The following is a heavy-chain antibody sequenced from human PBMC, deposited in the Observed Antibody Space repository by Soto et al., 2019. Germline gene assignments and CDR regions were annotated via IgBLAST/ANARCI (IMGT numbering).Heavy chain of an antibody. V-gene: IGHV4-59*01. CDR1: GDSIGNSH. Sequence: SETLSLTCTVSGDSIGNSHWSWIRQPPGKGLEWIGLTFSRGSATYNPSLKSRVTISVETSKNQLSLKLTSVTAADTAVYYCAREWSGGRRDGNPDKYYGMDVWGQGTKVTVSS. J-gene: IGHJ6*02. D-gene: IGHD2-15*01. CDR2: TFSRGSA. CDR3: AREWSGGRRDGNPDKYYGMDV.